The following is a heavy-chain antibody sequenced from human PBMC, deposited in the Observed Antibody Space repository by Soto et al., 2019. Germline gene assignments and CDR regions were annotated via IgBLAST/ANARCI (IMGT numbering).Heavy chain of an antibody. J-gene: IGHJ6*02. CDR1: GYTFTSYA. CDR3: ARDPSYYGMDV. Sequence: ASVKVSCKASGYTFTSYAMHWVRQAPGQRLEWMGWINAGNGNTKYSQKFQGRVTITRDTSASTAYMELSSLRPEDTAVYYCARDPSYYGMDVWGQGTTVTVSS. CDR2: INAGNGNT. V-gene: IGHV1-3*01.